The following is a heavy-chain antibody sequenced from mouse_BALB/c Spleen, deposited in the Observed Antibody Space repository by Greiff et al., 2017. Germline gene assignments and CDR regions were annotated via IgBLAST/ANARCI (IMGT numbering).Heavy chain of an antibody. CDR2: IYPGDGDT. CDR1: GYTFTSYW. V-gene: IGHV1-87*01. D-gene: IGHD4-1*01. J-gene: IGHJ4*01. Sequence: QVQLKQSGAELARPGASVKLSCKASGYTFTSYWMQWVKQRPGQGLEWIGAIYPGDGDTRYTQKFKGKATLTADKSSSTAYMQLSSLASEDSAVYYCARNWDAMDYWGQGTSVTVSS. CDR3: ARNWDAMDY.